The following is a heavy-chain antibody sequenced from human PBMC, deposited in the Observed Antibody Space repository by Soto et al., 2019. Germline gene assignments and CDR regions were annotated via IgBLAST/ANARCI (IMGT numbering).Heavy chain of an antibody. CDR1: GGSISSGGYY. Sequence: PSETLSLTCTVSGGSISSGGYYWSWIRQHPGQGLEWIGYIYYNGSTYYNTSLKSRITISVDTSKNQFSLKLSSLAAADTAVYFCARGIGLLWFAEFQRFDPWGRGTLVTVSS. D-gene: IGHD3-10*01. CDR2: IYYNGST. CDR3: ARGIGLLWFAEFQRFDP. V-gene: IGHV4-31*03. J-gene: IGHJ5*02.